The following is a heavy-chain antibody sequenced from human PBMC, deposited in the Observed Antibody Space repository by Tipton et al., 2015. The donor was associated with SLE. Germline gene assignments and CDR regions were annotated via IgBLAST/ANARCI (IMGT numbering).Heavy chain of an antibody. V-gene: IGHV3-33*08. CDR2: VWYDGSSK. J-gene: IGHJ6*02. D-gene: IGHD1-20*01. CDR3: ARDRRYNWNDDFSYYYYSMDV. CDR1: GFTFSKHG. Sequence: RSLRLSCAASGFTFSKHGMHWVRQAPGKGLEWVAVVWYDGSSKYYADSVKGRFTVSRDISKNTLYLQMNSLRPDDTAVYYCARDRRYNWNDDFSYYYYSMDVWGQGTTVTVSS.